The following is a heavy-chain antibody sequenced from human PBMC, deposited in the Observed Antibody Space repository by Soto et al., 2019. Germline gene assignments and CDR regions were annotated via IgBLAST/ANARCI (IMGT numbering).Heavy chain of an antibody. J-gene: IGHJ6*02. D-gene: IGHD5-18*01. CDR1: GGSISSGGYY. CDR3: AREVGYSYGYLGGYYYCMDV. CDR2: IYYSGST. V-gene: IGHV4-31*03. Sequence: SETLSLTCTVSGGSISSGGYYWSWIRQHPGKGLEWIGYIYYSGSTYYTPSLKSRFTISVDTSKNQFSLKLSSVTAADTAVYYCAREVGYSYGYLGGYYYCMDVWGQGTTVTVSS.